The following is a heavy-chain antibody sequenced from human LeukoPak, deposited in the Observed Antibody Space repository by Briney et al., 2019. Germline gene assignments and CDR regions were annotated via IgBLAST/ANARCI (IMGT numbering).Heavy chain of an antibody. J-gene: IGHJ4*02. CDR1: GFTFSSYE. CDR2: ISSSGSTI. Sequence: PGGSLRLSCAASGFTFSSYEMNWVRQAPGKGLEWVSYISSSGSTIYYADSVKGRFTISRDNAKNSLYLQMNSLRAEDTALYYCAKAWYYGSGSYYPEDYWGQGTLVTVSS. CDR3: AKAWYYGSGSYYPEDY. D-gene: IGHD3-10*01. V-gene: IGHV3-48*03.